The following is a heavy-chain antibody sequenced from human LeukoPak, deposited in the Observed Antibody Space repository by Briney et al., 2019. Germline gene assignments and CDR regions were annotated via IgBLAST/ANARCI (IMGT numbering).Heavy chain of an antibody. V-gene: IGHV3-21*01. CDR1: GFTFSSYS. D-gene: IGHD6-19*01. J-gene: IGHJ4*02. CDR2: ISSSSSYI. Sequence: GGSLRLSCAASGFTFSSYSMNWVRQAPGKGLEWVSSISSSSSYIYYADSVKGGFTISRDNAKNSLYLQMNSLRAEDTAVYYCARALPGIAVAGTSDYWGQGTLVTVSS. CDR3: ARALPGIAVAGTSDY.